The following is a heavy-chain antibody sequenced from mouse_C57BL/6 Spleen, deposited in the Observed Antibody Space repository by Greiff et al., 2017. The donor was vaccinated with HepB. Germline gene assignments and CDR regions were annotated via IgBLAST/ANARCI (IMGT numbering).Heavy chain of an antibody. Sequence: VQLQQPGAELVRPGSSVKLSCKASGYTFTSYWMDWVKQRPGQGLEWIGNIYPSASETHYNQKFKDKATLTVYKSSSTAYMQLSSLTSEDSAVYYCARFSLFITTVVEYFDVWGTGTTVTVSS. CDR1: GYTFTSYW. CDR3: ARFSLFITTVVEYFDV. D-gene: IGHD1-1*01. CDR2: IYPSASET. J-gene: IGHJ1*03. V-gene: IGHV1-61*01.